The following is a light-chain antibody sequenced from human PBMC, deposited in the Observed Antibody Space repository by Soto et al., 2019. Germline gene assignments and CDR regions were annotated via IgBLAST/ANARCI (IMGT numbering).Light chain of an antibody. Sequence: EVVLTQSPVTLSLSPGERATLSCRASQSVSSYLAWYQQKPGQAPRRLIYDISNRATGIPARFSGSGSGTDFTLTISSLEPDDFAVYYCQQRNDWQVTFGQGTRLEIK. CDR2: DIS. CDR3: QQRNDWQVT. V-gene: IGKV3-11*01. CDR1: QSVSSY. J-gene: IGKJ5*01.